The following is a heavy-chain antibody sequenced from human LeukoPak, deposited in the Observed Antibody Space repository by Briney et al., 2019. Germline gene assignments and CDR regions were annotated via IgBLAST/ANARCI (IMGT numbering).Heavy chain of an antibody. CDR2: MSHTGAT. V-gene: IGHV4-34*01. CDR3: ARGLHYNILTGGMDV. CDR1: GGSFSGYD. D-gene: IGHD3-9*01. J-gene: IGHJ6*02. Sequence: SETLSLTCAVFGGSFSGYDWSWIRQSPEKGLEWIGEMSHTGATNYNPSLKSRVTVSVDTSKKQFSLNLRSVTAADTAVYYCARGLHYNILTGGMDVWGQGTTVIVSS.